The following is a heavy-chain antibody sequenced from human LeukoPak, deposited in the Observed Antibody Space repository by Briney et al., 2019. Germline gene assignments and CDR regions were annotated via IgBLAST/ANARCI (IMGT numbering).Heavy chain of an antibody. Sequence: SVKVSCKASGGTFSSYAISWVRQAPGQGLDWMGRIIPIFGTANYAQKFQGRVTITTDESTSTAYMELSSLRSEDTAVYYCARGAHFSGSSDYWGRGTLVTVSS. CDR2: IIPIFGTA. CDR1: GGTFSSYA. V-gene: IGHV1-69*05. J-gene: IGHJ4*02. CDR3: ARGAHFSGSSDY. D-gene: IGHD1-26*01.